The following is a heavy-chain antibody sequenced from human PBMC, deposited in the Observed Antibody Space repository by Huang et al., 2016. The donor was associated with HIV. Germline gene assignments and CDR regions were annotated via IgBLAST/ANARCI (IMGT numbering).Heavy chain of an antibody. CDR3: ATVDYYDTSGPQRGYFDN. CDR1: GGSFRNFA. CDR2: IIPTHGKE. V-gene: IGHV1-69*01. J-gene: IGHJ4*02. D-gene: IGHD3-22*01. Sequence: QVQLVQSGAEVKKPGSSVKVSCKASGGSFRNFALGWVRQAPGQGLEWRGGIIPTHGKENYAQKFQGRVTMIGEESTSTAYMGRSRLRYEDTAVYYCATVDYYDTSGPQRGYFDNWGQGTLVTVSS.